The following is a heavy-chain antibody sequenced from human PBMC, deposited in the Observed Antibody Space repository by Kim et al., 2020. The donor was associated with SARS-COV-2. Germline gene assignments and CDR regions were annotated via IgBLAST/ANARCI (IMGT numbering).Heavy chain of an antibody. Sequence: GGSLRLSCTASGFTFGDYAMSWVRQAPGKGLEWVGFIRSKAYGGTTEYAASVKGRFTISRDDSKSIAYLQMNSLKTEDTAVYYCTRDLGGRYGSGSPTFDPWGQGTLVTVSS. J-gene: IGHJ5*02. CDR2: IRSKAYGGTT. CDR1: GFTFGDYA. CDR3: TRDLGGRYGSGSPTFDP. D-gene: IGHD3-10*01. V-gene: IGHV3-49*04.